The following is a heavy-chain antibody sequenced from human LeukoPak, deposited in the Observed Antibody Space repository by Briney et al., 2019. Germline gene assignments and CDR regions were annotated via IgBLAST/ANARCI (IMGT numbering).Heavy chain of an antibody. CDR2: ISGSGGST. CDR3: AKDRGSSSWFRGHYYYMDV. D-gene: IGHD6-13*01. Sequence: GGSLRLSCAASGFTFSSYAMSWVRQAPGKGLEWVSAISGSGGSTYYADSVKGRFTISRDNSKNTLYLQMNSLRAEDTAVYYCAKDRGSSSWFRGHYYYMDVWGKGTTVTVSS. V-gene: IGHV3-23*01. J-gene: IGHJ6*03. CDR1: GFTFSSYA.